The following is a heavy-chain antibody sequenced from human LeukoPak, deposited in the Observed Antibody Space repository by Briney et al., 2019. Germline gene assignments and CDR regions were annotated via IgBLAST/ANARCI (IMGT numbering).Heavy chain of an antibody. D-gene: IGHD1-7*01. CDR2: ISGSGGST. Sequence: GGSLRLSCTASGFTFSRYSMNWVRQAPGKGLEWVSAISGSGGSTYYADSVKGRFTISRDNSKNTLSLQMNSLRAEDTAVYYGAKDPELQSPCASEAFDIWGQGTMVTVSS. CDR3: AKDPELQSPCASEAFDI. J-gene: IGHJ3*02. CDR1: GFTFSRYS. V-gene: IGHV3-23*01.